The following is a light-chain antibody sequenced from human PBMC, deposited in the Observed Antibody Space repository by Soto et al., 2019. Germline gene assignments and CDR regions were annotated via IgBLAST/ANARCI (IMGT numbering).Light chain of an antibody. CDR2: GAS. CDR1: QRVSSGY. CDR3: QQEGTSPFT. Sequence: EIVLTQSPGTLSLSPGERATLSCRVSQRVSSGYLAWFQQRPGQAPRLLIDGASSRAPGILDRFSGSGSGTDLTLTVSRLESEDVAVYYCQQEGTSPFTFGQGPDLEI. J-gene: IGKJ2*01. V-gene: IGKV3-20*01.